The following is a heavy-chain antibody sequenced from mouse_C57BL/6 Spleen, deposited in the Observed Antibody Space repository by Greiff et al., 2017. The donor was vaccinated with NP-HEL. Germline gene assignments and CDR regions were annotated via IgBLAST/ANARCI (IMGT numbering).Heavy chain of an antibody. CDR1: GYTFTDYY. J-gene: IGHJ3*01. Sequence: EVQLQQSGPELVKPGASVKISCKASGYTFTDYYMNWVKQSHGKSLEWIGDINPNNGGTSYNQKFKGKATLTVDKSSSTAYMELRSLTSEDSAVYYCARSPLLGEGFAYWGQGTLVTVSA. D-gene: IGHD4-1*01. CDR3: ARSPLLGEGFAY. V-gene: IGHV1-26*01. CDR2: INPNNGGT.